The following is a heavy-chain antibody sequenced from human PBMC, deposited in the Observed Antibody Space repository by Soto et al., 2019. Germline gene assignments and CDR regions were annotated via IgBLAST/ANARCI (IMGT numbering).Heavy chain of an antibody. CDR1: GFTFSDYA. D-gene: IGHD3-16*02. Sequence: HPGGSLRLSCLASGFTFSDYAMTWVRHVPGRGLEWVASLDGAGGSTYYADSVRGRFTISRDNSQNTLFLQMKRLTVDDTAIYYCAAPRDAYRSRVSWFTYCMVIWAQGTMVAVYS. J-gene: IGHJ4*01. CDR3: AAPRDAYRSRVSWFTYCMVI. V-gene: IGHV3-23*01. CDR2: LDGAGGST.